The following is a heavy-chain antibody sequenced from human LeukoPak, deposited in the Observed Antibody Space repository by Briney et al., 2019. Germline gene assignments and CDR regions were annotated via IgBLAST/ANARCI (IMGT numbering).Heavy chain of an antibody. CDR1: GFTFSSYS. V-gene: IGHV3-48*01. CDR2: ISSSSSTI. Sequence: GGSLRLSCAASGFTFSSYSMNWVRQAPGKGLEWVSYISSSSSTIYYADSVKGRFTISRDNSNNTLYLQMNGLRAEDTAVYYCAKGSGISCYSRSDYWGQGTLVTVSS. D-gene: IGHD2-15*01. J-gene: IGHJ4*02. CDR3: AKGSGISCYSRSDY.